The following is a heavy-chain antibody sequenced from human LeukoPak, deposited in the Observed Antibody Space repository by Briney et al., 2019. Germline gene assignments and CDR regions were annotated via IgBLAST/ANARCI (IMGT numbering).Heavy chain of an antibody. V-gene: IGHV3-9*01. CDR1: GFTFDDYA. CDR2: ISWSSGDL. CDR3: AKDIRPGGRFGYFDY. Sequence: GGSLRLSCSASGFTFDDYAMHWVRQAPGKGLEWVSGISWSSGDLGYADSVKGRFTISRDNAKNSLYLQINSLRGEGTAVYYCAKDIRPGGRFGYFDYWGQGTLVTVSS. J-gene: IGHJ4*02. D-gene: IGHD3-16*01.